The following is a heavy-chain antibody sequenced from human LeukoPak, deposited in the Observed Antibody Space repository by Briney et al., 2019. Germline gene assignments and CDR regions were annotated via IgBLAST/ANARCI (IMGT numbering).Heavy chain of an antibody. J-gene: IGHJ3*02. Sequence: GASVKVSCKASGYTFTSYYMHWVRQAPGQGLEWMGIINPSGGSTSYAQKFQGRVTMTRDTSTSTAYMELSSLRSEDTAVYYCARVVPAFTDAFDIWGQGTMVTVSS. CDR2: INPSGGST. CDR1: GYTFTSYY. CDR3: ARVVPAFTDAFDI. D-gene: IGHD2-2*01. V-gene: IGHV1-46*03.